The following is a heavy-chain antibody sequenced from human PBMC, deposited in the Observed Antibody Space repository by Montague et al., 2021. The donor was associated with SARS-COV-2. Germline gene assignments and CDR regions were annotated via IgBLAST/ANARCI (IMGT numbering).Heavy chain of an antibody. Sequence: CAISGDSVAGVSVTWKWNRQSPQRRFEWLGRPYHRSRRFDRYEVSMKGRISIKADTSKNQFSLQLDSVTPEDTAVYYCARGDGLGPYTGYAFDIWGQGTLVTVSS. V-gene: IGHV6-1*01. CDR1: GDSVAGVSVT. J-gene: IGHJ3*02. D-gene: IGHD3-16*01. CDR2: PYHRSRRFD. CDR3: ARGDGLGPYTGYAFDI.